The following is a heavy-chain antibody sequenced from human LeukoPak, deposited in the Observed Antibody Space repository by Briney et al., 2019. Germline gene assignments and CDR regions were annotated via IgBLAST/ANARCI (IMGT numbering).Heavy chain of an antibody. CDR1: GGSISSSTYY. CDR3: ARHGVYGPTYYFDY. V-gene: IGHV4-39*01. CDR2: IHYSGST. Sequence: PSETLSLTCTVSGGSISSSTYYWGWIRQPPGKGLEWIGTIHYSGSTYYNPSLKSRVTISVDTSKNQFSLKLSSVTAADTAVYYCARHGVYGPTYYFDYWGQGTLVTVSS. D-gene: IGHD4/OR15-4a*01. J-gene: IGHJ4*02.